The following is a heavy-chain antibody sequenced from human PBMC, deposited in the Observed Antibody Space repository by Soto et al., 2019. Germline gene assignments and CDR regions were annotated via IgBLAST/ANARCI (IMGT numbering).Heavy chain of an antibody. J-gene: IGHJ6*02. CDR1: EFTVSSNY. D-gene: IGHD1-26*01. CDR3: AGRVGATNYGMDV. V-gene: IGHV3-53*01. CDR2: IYSGGRT. Sequence: EVQLVESGGGLIQPGGSLRLSCAASEFTVSSNYMNWVRQAPGKRLQCVSTIYSGGRTYYADSVKGRFTISRDNSKNTLYLQMNNLRAEDTAVYYCAGRVGATNYGMDVWGQGTTVTVSS.